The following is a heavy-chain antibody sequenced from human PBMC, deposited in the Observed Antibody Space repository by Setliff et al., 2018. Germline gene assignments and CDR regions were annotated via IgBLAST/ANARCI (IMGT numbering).Heavy chain of an antibody. CDR2: IDGEGSVI. D-gene: IGHD1-26*01. Sequence: GGSLRLSCAASGFTFRTSSMTWVRQGPGKGLEWVAAIDGEGSVIYYLDSVKGRFTISRDNAKYSLYLQMNSLRAEDTAVYYCARGDSGSPFDYWGQGTLVTVSS. V-gene: IGHV3-7*01. CDR1: GFTFRTSS. J-gene: IGHJ4*02. CDR3: ARGDSGSPFDY.